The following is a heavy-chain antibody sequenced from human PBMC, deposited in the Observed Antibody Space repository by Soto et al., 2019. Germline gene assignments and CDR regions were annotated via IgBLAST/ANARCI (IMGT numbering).Heavy chain of an antibody. V-gene: IGHV5-51*01. D-gene: IGHD3-10*01. J-gene: IGHJ5*02. Sequence: GESLKISCKGSGYSFTSYWIGWVRQMPGKGLEWMGIIYPGDSDTRYSPSFQGHVTTSADKSISTAYLQWSSLKASDTAMYYCARLVTMVSGAGWFDPWGQGTLVTVSS. CDR2: IYPGDSDT. CDR1: GYSFTSYW. CDR3: ARLVTMVSGAGWFDP.